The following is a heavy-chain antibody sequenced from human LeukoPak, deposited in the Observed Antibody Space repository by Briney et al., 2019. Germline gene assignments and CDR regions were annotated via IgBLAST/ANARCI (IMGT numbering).Heavy chain of an antibody. D-gene: IGHD6-13*01. CDR3: ARVKQPGYSSSWYPINLFDY. Sequence: SQTLSLTCAISGDSVSSNSAAWNWIRQSPSRGLEWLGRTYYRSKWYNDYAVSVKSRITINPDTSKNQFSLQLNSVTPEDTAVYYCARVKQPGYSSSWYPINLFDYWGQGTLVTVSP. CDR1: GDSVSSNSAA. V-gene: IGHV6-1*01. CDR2: TYYRSKWYN. J-gene: IGHJ4*02.